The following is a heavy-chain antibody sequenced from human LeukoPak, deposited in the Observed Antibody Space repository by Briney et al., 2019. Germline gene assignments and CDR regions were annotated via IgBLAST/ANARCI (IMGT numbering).Heavy chain of an antibody. CDR1: GGTFSSYA. Sequence: SVKVSCKASGGTFSSYAISWVRQAPGQGLVWMGGIIPIFGTANYAQKFQGRVTITTDESTSTAYMELSSLRSEDTAVYYCARELPDFFFFDYWGQGTLVTVSS. CDR2: IIPIFGTA. D-gene: IGHD1-14*01. J-gene: IGHJ4*02. V-gene: IGHV1-69*05. CDR3: ARELPDFFFFDY.